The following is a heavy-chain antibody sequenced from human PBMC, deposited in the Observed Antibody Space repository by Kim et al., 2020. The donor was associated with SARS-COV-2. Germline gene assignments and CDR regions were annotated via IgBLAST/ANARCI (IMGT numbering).Heavy chain of an antibody. CDR2: INHSGST. CDR3: ARRTSRTLDY. CDR1: GGSFSGYY. Sequence: SETLSLTCAVYGGSFSGYYWSWIRQPPGKGLEWIGEINHSGSTNYNPSLKSRVTISVDTSKNQFSLKLSSVTAADTAVYYCARRTSRTLDYWGQGTLV. V-gene: IGHV4-34*01. J-gene: IGHJ4*02.